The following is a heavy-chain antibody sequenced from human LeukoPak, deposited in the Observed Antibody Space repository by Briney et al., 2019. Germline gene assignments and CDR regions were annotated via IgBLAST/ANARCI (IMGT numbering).Heavy chain of an antibody. CDR2: IGGSGGST. CDR3: ARKAGYYYGSGDY. Sequence: QAGGSLRLSCTVSGFTVSSNSMNWVRQAPGKGLEWVSSIGGSGGSTYYADSVKGRFTISRDNSKNTLYLQMNSLRAEDTAVYYCARKAGYYYGSGDYWGQGTLVTVSS. J-gene: IGHJ4*02. D-gene: IGHD3-10*01. V-gene: IGHV3-23*01. CDR1: GFTVSSNS.